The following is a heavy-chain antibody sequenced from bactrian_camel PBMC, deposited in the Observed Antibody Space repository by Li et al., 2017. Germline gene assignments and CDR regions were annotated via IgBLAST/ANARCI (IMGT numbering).Heavy chain of an antibody. D-gene: IGHD1*01. CDR2: ITSAGSNT. V-gene: IGHV3S31*01. Sequence: DVQLVESGGGLVQPGGSLRLSCAASAFTFSSYAMSWVRQAPGKGLEWVSVITSAGSNTYYADSVKGRFTISRDNAKNTLYLQLNSLKTEDTAMYYCTNEVEVHNEYEHNHWGQGTQVTVS. CDR1: AFTFSSYA. J-gene: IGHJ4*01. CDR3: TNEVEVHNEYEHNH.